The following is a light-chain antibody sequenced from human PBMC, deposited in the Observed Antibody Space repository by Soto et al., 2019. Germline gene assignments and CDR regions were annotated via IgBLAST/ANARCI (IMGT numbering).Light chain of an antibody. J-gene: IGLJ3*02. Sequence: QPVLTQSSSASASQGSSVKLTCILSGGHSTYIIAWHQQQPGKAPRFLMTLDRSGSYNRGSGVPDRFSGSSSGADRYLTISNLQFEDEGDYYCETWYSNTHKVFGGGTKVTVL. V-gene: IGLV4-60*02. CDR3: ETWYSNTHKV. CDR1: GGHSTYI. CDR2: LDRSGSY.